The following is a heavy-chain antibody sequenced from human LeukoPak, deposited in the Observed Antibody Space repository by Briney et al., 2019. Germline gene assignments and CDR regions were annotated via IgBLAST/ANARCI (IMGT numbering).Heavy chain of an antibody. CDR1: GGSISSGGYS. Sequence: SETLSLTCAVSGGSISSGGYSWSWIRQPPGKGLEWIGYIYHSGSTYYNPSLKSRVTISVDRSKNQFSLKLSSVTAADTAVYYCARGSLQQDYWGQGTLVTVSS. J-gene: IGHJ4*02. V-gene: IGHV4-30-2*01. CDR3: ARGSLQQDY. CDR2: IYHSGST. D-gene: IGHD4-11*01.